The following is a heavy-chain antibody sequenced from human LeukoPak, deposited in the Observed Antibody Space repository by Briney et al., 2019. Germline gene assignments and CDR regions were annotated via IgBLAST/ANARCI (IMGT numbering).Heavy chain of an antibody. CDR2: LYYSGST. J-gene: IGHJ4*02. Sequence: KPSEPLSLTCTVSSGSISSSTYYWGWIRQPPGKGLAWIGNLYYSGSTYYNPSLKSRVSISVDTTKDQFSLKLSSVTAAGTAVYYCARQAINCYDPPPFDSSGQGTLVTASS. V-gene: IGHV4-39*01. CDR3: ARQAINCYDPPPFDS. D-gene: IGHD5-12*01. CDR1: SGSISSSTYY.